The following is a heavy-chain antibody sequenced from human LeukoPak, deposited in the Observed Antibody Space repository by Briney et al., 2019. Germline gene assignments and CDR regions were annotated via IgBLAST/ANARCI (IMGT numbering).Heavy chain of an antibody. Sequence: GASVRLSCKASGGTVSSYAISWVRQSPGHRLKGRGGIIPIFGTANYAQKFQARVTITADESTSTAYMELSSLRSEDTAVYYCARVYNGYDKNYYHGMDVWGKGTTVSVSS. D-gene: IGHD5-12*01. CDR3: ARVYNGYDKNYYHGMDV. J-gene: IGHJ6*04. V-gene: IGHV1-69*13. CDR1: GGTVSSYA. CDR2: IIPIFGTA.